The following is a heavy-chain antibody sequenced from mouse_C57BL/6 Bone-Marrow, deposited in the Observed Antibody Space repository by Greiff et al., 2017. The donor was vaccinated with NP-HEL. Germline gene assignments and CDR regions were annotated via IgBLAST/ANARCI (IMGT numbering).Heavy chain of an antibody. CDR2: ISNGGGST. CDR1: GFTFSDYY. Sequence: DVQLVESGGGLVQPGGSLKLSCAASGFTFSDYYMYWVRQTPEKRLEWVAYISNGGGSTYYPDTVKGRFTISRDNAKNTLYLQMSRLKSEDTAMYYCARHISAYYSRDYAMDYWGQGTSVTVSS. CDR3: ARHISAYYSRDYAMDY. D-gene: IGHD2-5*01. V-gene: IGHV5-12*01. J-gene: IGHJ4*01.